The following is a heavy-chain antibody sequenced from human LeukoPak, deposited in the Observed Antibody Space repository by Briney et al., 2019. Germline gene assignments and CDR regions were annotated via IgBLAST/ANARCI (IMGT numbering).Heavy chain of an antibody. Sequence: ASVKVSCKASGYTFTSYGISWVRQAPGQRLEWMGWINAHNGDTKYSQKFQGRVAITRDTSASIVYMELSTLRFGDTAVYYCARGSTSDWPLEYWGRGILVTVSS. D-gene: IGHD2-21*02. V-gene: IGHV1-18*01. CDR3: ARGSTSDWPLEY. CDR2: INAHNGDT. CDR1: GYTFTSYG. J-gene: IGHJ4*02.